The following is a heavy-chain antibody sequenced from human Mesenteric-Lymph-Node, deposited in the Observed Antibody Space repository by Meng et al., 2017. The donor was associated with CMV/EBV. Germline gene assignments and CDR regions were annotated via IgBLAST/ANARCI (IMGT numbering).Heavy chain of an antibody. Sequence: GESLKISCAASGFTFSRYWMSWVRQAPGKGLEWVANIKQDGSEKYYVDSVRGRFTISRDNAENSLYLQMNSLRADDTAVFYYVSHRGPNFDYWGQGTLVTVSS. CDR1: GFTFSRYW. D-gene: IGHD5-24*01. J-gene: IGHJ4*02. V-gene: IGHV3-7*01. CDR2: IKQDGSEK. CDR3: VSHRGPNFDY.